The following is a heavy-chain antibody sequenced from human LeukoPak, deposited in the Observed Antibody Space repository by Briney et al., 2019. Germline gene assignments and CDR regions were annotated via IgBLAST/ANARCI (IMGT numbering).Heavy chain of an antibody. J-gene: IGHJ6*03. V-gene: IGHV3-11*04. CDR2: ITSGRTT. Sequence: GGSLRLSCAASGFRFSDYYMTWIRQAPGKGLEWLSQITSGRTTKYADSVKGRFTISRDNAKKLMYLQMNSLRAEDTAVYYYGREYFFYMDFWAKGTTVPVPS. CDR3: GREYFFYMDF. CDR1: GFRFSDYY.